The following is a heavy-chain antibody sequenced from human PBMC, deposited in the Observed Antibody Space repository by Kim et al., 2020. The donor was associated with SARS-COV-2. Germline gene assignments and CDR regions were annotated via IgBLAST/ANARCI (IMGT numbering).Heavy chain of an antibody. CDR1: GYTFTSYG. Sequence: ASVKVSCKASGYTFTSYGISWVRQAPGQGLEWMGWISAYNGNTNYAQKLQGRVTMTTDTSTSTAYMELRSLRSDDTAVYYCARDHMSDYYDSSGYYVDWFDPWGQGTLVTVSS. CDR3: ARDHMSDYYDSSGYYVDWFDP. V-gene: IGHV1-18*04. CDR2: ISAYNGNT. D-gene: IGHD3-22*01. J-gene: IGHJ5*02.